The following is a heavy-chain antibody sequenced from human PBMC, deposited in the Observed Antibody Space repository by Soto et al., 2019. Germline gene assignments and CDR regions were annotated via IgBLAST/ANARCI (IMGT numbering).Heavy chain of an antibody. CDR3: ARNLCGGNCPRFYFDY. J-gene: IGHJ4*02. CDR2: IHFSGST. D-gene: IGHD2-21*02. Sequence: QVQLQESGPGLVKPSETLSLTCTVSGASITSYYWSWIRQPPGKGLEWIGNIHFSGSTNCNPSLKSRVSLSMDTSKSQFSLKLTSLTAADTAMYYCARNLCGGNCPRFYFDYWGQGPRVTVSS. V-gene: IGHV4-59*01. CDR1: GASITSYY.